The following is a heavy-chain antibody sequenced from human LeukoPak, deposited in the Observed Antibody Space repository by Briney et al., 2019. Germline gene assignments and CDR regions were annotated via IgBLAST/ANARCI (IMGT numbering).Heavy chain of an antibody. J-gene: IGHJ4*02. D-gene: IGHD3-22*01. Sequence: GGSLRLSCEGTGFSFGIYWMSWVRQAPGKGLEWVANINEDGSEKYYVDSVKGRFTISRDNGKNALYLQMNSLRAEDTALYYCATFADSSGLYYFDYWGQGTLVTVSS. CDR2: INEDGSEK. CDR3: ATFADSSGLYYFDY. V-gene: IGHV3-7*03. CDR1: GFSFGIYW.